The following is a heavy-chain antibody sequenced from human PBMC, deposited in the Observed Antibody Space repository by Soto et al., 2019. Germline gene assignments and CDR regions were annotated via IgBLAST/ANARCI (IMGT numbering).Heavy chain of an antibody. CDR2: INSGDTT. D-gene: IGHD2-15*01. J-gene: IGHJ6*02. Sequence: QPGGSLRLSCAASGFTFSSYVMNWVRQAPGKGLEWVSAINSGDTTSYADSVKGRFTISRDNSKNTLYLQMNSLRVDDTAIYSCARRNAALGNGMDVWGQGTTVTVSS. CDR3: ARRNAALGNGMDV. CDR1: GFTFSSYV. V-gene: IGHV3-23*01.